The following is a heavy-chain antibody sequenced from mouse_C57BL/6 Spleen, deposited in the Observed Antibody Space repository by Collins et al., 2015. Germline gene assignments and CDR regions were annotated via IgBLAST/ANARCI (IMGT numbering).Heavy chain of an antibody. CDR1: GYTFTSHW. V-gene: IGHV1-53*01. D-gene: IGHD4-1*01. CDR3: AREDWGLAWFTY. Sequence: QVQLQQPGTELVKPGASVKLSCKASGYTFTSHWMHWVKQRPGQGLEWIGNINPSNGGTNYNEKFKIKATLTVDKSSSTAYMQLSSLTSEDSAVYYCAREDWGLAWFTYWGQGTLVTVSA. CDR2: INPSNGGT. J-gene: IGHJ3*01.